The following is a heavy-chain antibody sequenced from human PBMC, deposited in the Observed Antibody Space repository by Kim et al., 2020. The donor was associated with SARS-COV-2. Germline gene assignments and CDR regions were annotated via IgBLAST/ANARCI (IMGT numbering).Heavy chain of an antibody. CDR2: INHSGST. V-gene: IGHV4-34*01. J-gene: IGHJ5*02. CDR3: ARPLSGSYWGRWFDP. D-gene: IGHD1-26*01. CDR1: GGSFSGYY. Sequence: SETLSLTCAVYGGSFSGYYWSWIRQPPGKGLEWIGEINHSGSTNYNPSLKSRVTISVDTSKNQFSLKLSSVTAADTAVYYCARPLSGSYWGRWFDPWGQGTLVTVSS.